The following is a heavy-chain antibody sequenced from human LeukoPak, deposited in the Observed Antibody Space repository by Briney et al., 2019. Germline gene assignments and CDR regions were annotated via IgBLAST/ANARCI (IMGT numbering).Heavy chain of an antibody. Sequence: GRSLRLSCAASGFTFSSYGMHWVRQAPGKGLEWVAVIWYDGSNKYYADSVKGRFTISRDNSKNTLYLQMNSLRAEDTAVYYCARDRSSWSIHYYYGMDVWGQGTTVTVSS. D-gene: IGHD6-13*01. J-gene: IGHJ6*02. CDR2: IWYDGSNK. V-gene: IGHV3-33*01. CDR3: ARDRSSWSIHYYYGMDV. CDR1: GFTFSSYG.